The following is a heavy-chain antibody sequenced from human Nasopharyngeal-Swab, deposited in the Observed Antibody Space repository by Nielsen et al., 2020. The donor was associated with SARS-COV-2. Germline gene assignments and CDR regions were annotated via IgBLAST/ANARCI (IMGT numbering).Heavy chain of an antibody. CDR2: INSDGSTI. J-gene: IGHJ3*02. D-gene: IGHD3-22*01. V-gene: IGHV3-74*01. Sequence: WIRQPPGKGLVWVSRINSDGSTISYADSMKGRFTISRDNAKNTLYLQMNSLRAEDTAVYYCAKPLKNYYDSSGPYDGFNIWGQGTLVTVSS. CDR3: AKPLKNYYDSSGPYDGFNI.